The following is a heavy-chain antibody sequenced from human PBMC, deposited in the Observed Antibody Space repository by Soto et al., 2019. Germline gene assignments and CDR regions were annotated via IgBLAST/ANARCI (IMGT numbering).Heavy chain of an antibody. D-gene: IGHD3-3*01. Sequence: ASVKVSCKASGYTFTSYGISWVRQAPGQGLEWMGWISAYIGNTNYAQKLQGRVTMTTDTSTSTAYMELRSLRSEDTAVYYCARGNFITIFGLHVGDAFDIWAQGTMVPVSS. CDR1: GYTFTSYG. CDR3: ARGNFITIFGLHVGDAFDI. CDR2: ISAYIGNT. V-gene: IGHV1-18*01. J-gene: IGHJ3*02.